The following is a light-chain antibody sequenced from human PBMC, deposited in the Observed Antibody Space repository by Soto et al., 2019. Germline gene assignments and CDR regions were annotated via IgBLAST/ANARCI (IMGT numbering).Light chain of an antibody. CDR2: GAS. V-gene: IGKV3-20*01. CDR3: QQYGSSPPWT. Sequence: EIVLTQSPGTLSLSPGERATLSCRASESVSSSYLAWYQQKPGQPPRLLIFGASSSATGTPDRFSGSGSVTDFTLTISRLEPEDCAVSYCQQYGSSPPWTFGQGPEVEIK. CDR1: ESVSSSY. J-gene: IGKJ1*01.